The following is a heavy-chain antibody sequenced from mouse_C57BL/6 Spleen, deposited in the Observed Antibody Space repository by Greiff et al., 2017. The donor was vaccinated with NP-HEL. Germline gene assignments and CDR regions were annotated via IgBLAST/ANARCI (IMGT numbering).Heavy chain of an antibody. Sequence: QVQLQQPGADFVKPGASVKLSCKASGYTFTSYWMHWVKQRPGRGLEWIGRIDPNSGGTKYNEKFKSKATLTVDKPSSTAYMQISSLTSEDSAVYYCARRTDYYGSSLLDYWGQGTSVTVSS. V-gene: IGHV1-72*01. CDR2: IDPNSGGT. CDR3: ARRTDYYGSSLLDY. CDR1: GYTFTSYW. D-gene: IGHD1-1*01. J-gene: IGHJ4*01.